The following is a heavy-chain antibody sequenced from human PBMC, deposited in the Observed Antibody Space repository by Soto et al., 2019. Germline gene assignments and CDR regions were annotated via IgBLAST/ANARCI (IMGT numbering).Heavy chain of an antibody. CDR3: ARLSMAARRGNFDY. J-gene: IGHJ4*02. D-gene: IGHD6-6*01. CDR2: IYYSGST. CDR1: GGSISSSSYY. V-gene: IGHV4-39*01. Sequence: QLQLQESGPGLVKPSETLSLTCTVSGGSISSSSYYWGCIRQPPGKGLEWIGSIYYSGSTYYNPSLKSRVTISVDTSKTQFSLKLSSVNDADTAVYYCARLSMAARRGNFDYWGQGTLVTVSS.